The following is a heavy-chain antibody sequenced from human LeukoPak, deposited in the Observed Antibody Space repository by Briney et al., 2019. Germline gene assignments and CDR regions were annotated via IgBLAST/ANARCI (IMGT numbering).Heavy chain of an antibody. V-gene: IGHV3-48*03. Sequence: GGSLRLSCAASGFSLRSSEMNWVRQAPGKGPEWVAHINSADNVEYYTDSVRGRFTMSRDNAKDLLYLQMNSLRDEDTAVYYCARDTVDGPFVISLDLWGQGVLVTVSS. D-gene: IGHD3-16*02. CDR2: INSADNVE. J-gene: IGHJ5*02. CDR3: ARDTVDGPFVISLDL. CDR1: GFSLRSSE.